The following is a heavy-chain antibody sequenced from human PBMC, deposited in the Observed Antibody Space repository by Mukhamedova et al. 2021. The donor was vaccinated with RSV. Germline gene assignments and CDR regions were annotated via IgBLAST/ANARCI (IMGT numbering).Heavy chain of an antibody. CDR3: ARAQTGTLDY. D-gene: IGHD1-1*01. J-gene: IGHJ4*02. V-gene: IGHV3-74*01. CDR2: DGSTT. Sequence: DGSTTTYADSVKGRFTISRDNGKNTLHLQMNSLRAEDTAVYYCARAQTGTLDYWGQG.